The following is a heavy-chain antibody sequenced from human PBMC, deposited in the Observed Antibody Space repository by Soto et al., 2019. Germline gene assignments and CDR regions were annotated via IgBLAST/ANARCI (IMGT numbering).Heavy chain of an antibody. J-gene: IGHJ4*02. D-gene: IGHD6-13*01. V-gene: IGHV2-26*01. CDR3: ARILAGGSTWYVLDY. CDR2: IFSDDEK. Sequence: QVTLKESGPVLVEPTETLTLTCTVSGFSLSNAQMGVSWIRQAPGKAPEWLVHIFSDDEKSYSTSLKNRLTISKDTSKSQGSLTRTNMAPVATATYYCARILAGGSTWYVLDYGGQGTRVTVSS. CDR1: GFSLSNAQMG.